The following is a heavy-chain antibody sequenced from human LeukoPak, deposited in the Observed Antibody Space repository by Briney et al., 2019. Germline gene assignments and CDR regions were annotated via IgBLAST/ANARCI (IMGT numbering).Heavy chain of an antibody. CDR2: ISGSGGST. Sequence: PGGSLRLSCAASGFTFSSYAMSWVRQAPGKGLEWVSAISGSGGSTYYADSVKGRFTISRDNSKNTLYLQMNSLRAEDTAVYYCASWGGGAHTAGVGVHAFDIWGQGTMVTVSS. CDR3: ASWGGGAHTAGVGVHAFDI. J-gene: IGHJ3*02. V-gene: IGHV3-23*01. D-gene: IGHD5-18*01. CDR1: GFTFSSYA.